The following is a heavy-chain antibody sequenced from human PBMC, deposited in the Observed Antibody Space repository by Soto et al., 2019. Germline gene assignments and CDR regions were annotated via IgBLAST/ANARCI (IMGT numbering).Heavy chain of an antibody. CDR3: AKGRPGVAAAPDY. CDR1: GFTFSDFA. Sequence: VGSLRLSCAASGFTFSDFAMAWVRQAPGKGLEWVSSASGSGSGTYYADSVKGRFTISRDNSKNTLFLHMTNLRAGDTALYFCAKGRPGVAAAPDYWGQGTLVTVSS. V-gene: IGHV3-23*01. J-gene: IGHJ4*02. CDR2: ASGSGSGT. D-gene: IGHD2-21*01.